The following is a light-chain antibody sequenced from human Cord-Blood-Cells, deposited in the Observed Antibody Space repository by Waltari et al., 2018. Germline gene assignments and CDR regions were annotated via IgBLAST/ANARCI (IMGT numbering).Light chain of an antibody. J-gene: IGKJ4*01. CDR2: GAS. Sequence: IVLTRPPVTLSLSPGEGATLSCRASQSVSSSYLAWYQQKPGQAPRLLIYGASSRATGIPDRFSGSGSGTDFTLTISRLEPEDFAVYYCQQYGSSPLTFGGGTKVEIK. CDR3: QQYGSSPLT. V-gene: IGKV3-20*01. CDR1: QSVSSSY.